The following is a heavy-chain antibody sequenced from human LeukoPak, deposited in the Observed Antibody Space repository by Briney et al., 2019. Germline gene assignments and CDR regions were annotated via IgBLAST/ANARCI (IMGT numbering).Heavy chain of an antibody. V-gene: IGHV4-59*08. CDR2: IYYSGST. CDR1: GGSISSYY. J-gene: IGHJ4*02. CDR3: ARYSVADNKHFDV. D-gene: IGHD6-19*01. Sequence: SETLSLTCTVSGGSISSYYWSWIRQPPGKGLEWIGYIYYSGSTNYNPSLKSRVTISVDTSKNQFSLNLGSATAADTALYYCARYSVADNKHFDVWGQGTLVTVSS.